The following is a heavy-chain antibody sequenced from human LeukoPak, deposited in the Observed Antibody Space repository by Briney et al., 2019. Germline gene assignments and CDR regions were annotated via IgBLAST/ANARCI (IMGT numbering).Heavy chain of an antibody. CDR3: RGSGSYYTGFDY. D-gene: IGHD3-10*01. V-gene: IGHV4-39*01. CDR2: IYYSGST. CDR1: GGSISSYY. J-gene: IGHJ4*02. Sequence: SETLSLTCTVSGGSISSYYWGWIRQPPGKGLEWIGSIYYSGSTYYNPSLKSRVTISVDTSKNQFSLKLSSVTAADTAVYYCRGSGSYYTGFDYWGQGTLVTISS.